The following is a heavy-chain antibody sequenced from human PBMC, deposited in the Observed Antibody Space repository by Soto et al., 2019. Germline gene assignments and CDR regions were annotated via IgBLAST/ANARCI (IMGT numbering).Heavy chain of an antibody. Sequence: EVQLVESGEGLVRPGGSLRLSCEASGFIFGNYSMNWVRQAPGKGLEWVSSISSRSNFIYYADSLRGRVTISRDNTQNSLHLQMNSLRVEDTAIYYCARVQKLYGNSVYYYGMDVWGQGTTVTVSS. J-gene: IGHJ6*02. V-gene: IGHV3-21*01. D-gene: IGHD2-8*01. CDR3: ARVQKLYGNSVYYYGMDV. CDR2: ISSRSNFI. CDR1: GFIFGNYS.